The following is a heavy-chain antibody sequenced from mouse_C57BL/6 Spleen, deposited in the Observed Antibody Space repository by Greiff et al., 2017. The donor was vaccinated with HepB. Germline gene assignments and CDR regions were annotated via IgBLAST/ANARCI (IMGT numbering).Heavy chain of an antibody. V-gene: IGHV5-4*01. CDR1: GFTFSSYA. Sequence: EVHLVESGGGLVKPGGSLKLSCAASGFTFSSYAMSWVRQTPEKRLEWVATISDGGSYTYYPDNVKGRFTISRDNAKNNLYLQMSHLKSEDTAMYYCARDHPLIPYGSSYFDYWGQGTTLTVSS. CDR2: ISDGGSYT. J-gene: IGHJ2*01. CDR3: ARDHPLIPYGSSYFDY. D-gene: IGHD1-1*01.